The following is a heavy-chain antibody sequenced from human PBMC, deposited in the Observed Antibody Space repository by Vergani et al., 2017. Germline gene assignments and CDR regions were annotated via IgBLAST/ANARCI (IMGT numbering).Heavy chain of an antibody. V-gene: IGHV1-46*03. D-gene: IGHD3-9*01. J-gene: IGHJ4*02. CDR3: ARGDYGILTGYRY. CDR1: GYTFSNYY. CDR2: INPSGGHT. Sequence: QVQVVQSGAELKKSGASVKVSCKTSGYTFSNYYMHWVRQAPGQGLEWMGIINPSGGHTNSAQKFQGRVTMTRDTSTITVYMELSSLRSEDTAIYYCARGDYGILTGYRYWGQGTLVTVSA.